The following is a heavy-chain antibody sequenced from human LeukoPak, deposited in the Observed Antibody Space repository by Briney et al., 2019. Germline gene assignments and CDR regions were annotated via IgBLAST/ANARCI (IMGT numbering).Heavy chain of an antibody. Sequence: SETLSLTCTVSGGSISSYYWSWIRQPPGKGLECVGYIYYSGSTNYNPSLKSRVTISVDTSKNQFSLKLSSVTAADTAVYYCAGRDWNYDLAFDYWGQGTLVTVSS. CDR1: GGSISSYY. D-gene: IGHD1-7*01. CDR2: IYYSGST. V-gene: IGHV4-59*01. CDR3: AGRDWNYDLAFDY. J-gene: IGHJ4*02.